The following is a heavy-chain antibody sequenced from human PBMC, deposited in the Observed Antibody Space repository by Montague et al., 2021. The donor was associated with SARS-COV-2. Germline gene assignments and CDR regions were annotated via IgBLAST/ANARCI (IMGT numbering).Heavy chain of an antibody. Sequence: SETLSLTCTVSGGSISSYYWSWIRQPPGKGLEWIGYIYYSGSTNYNPSLKSRLTISVDTSKNQFSLKLSSVTAADTAVYYCARGSGWVGNAFDIWGQGTMVTVSS. CDR2: IYYSGST. CDR1: GGSISSYY. CDR3: ARGSGWVGNAFDI. V-gene: IGHV4-59*12. D-gene: IGHD6-19*01. J-gene: IGHJ3*02.